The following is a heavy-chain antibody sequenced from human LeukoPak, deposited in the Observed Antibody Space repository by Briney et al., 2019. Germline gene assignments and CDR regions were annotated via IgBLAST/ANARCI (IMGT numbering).Heavy chain of an antibody. CDR1: GFTASSNS. CDR3: ARRAGAYSHPYDY. J-gene: IGHJ4*02. D-gene: IGHD4/OR15-4a*01. CDR2: IYSDNT. V-gene: IGHV3-53*01. Sequence: GGSPRLSCTVSGFTASSNSMSWVRQAPGKGLEWVSFIYSDNTHYSDSVKGRFTISRDNSKNTLYLQMNSLRAEDTAVYYCARRAGAYSHPYDYWGQGTLVTVSS.